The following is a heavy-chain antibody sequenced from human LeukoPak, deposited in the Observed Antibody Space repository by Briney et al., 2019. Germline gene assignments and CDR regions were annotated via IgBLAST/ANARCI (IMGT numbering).Heavy chain of an antibody. Sequence: PSETLSLTCTVAGGSISSYYRSWIRQPAGKGLEWIGRIYTSGSTNYNPSLKSRVTMPVDTSKNQFSLKLSSVTAADTAVYYCARDLFDSSGYYHYYFDYWGQGTLVTVSS. J-gene: IGHJ4*02. CDR3: ARDLFDSSGYYHYYFDY. D-gene: IGHD3-22*01. CDR2: IYTSGST. V-gene: IGHV4-4*07. CDR1: GGSISSYY.